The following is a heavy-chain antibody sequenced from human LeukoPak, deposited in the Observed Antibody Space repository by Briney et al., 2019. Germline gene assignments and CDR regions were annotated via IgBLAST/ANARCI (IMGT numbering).Heavy chain of an antibody. CDR2: TRYDGTNK. CDR1: GFTFSTSG. V-gene: IGHV3-30*02. J-gene: IGHJ4*02. D-gene: IGHD6-19*01. Sequence: GGSLRLSCAASGFTFSTSGIHWVRQAPGKGLEWVAFTRYDGTNKYYADSVKGRFTISRDNSKNTLYLQMNSLTPEDTAMYYCAKEYSSGHFYFDYWGQGTLVTVSS. CDR3: AKEYSSGHFYFDY.